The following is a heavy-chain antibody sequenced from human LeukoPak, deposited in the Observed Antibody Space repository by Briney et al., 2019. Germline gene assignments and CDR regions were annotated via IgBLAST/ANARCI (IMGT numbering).Heavy chain of an antibody. V-gene: IGHV4-59*01. CDR1: GGSITSYY. CDR2: IYYTGST. J-gene: IGHJ3*02. D-gene: IGHD4-11*01. Sequence: PSETLSLTCSVSGGSITSYYWSWIRQPPGKGLEWIGYIYYTGSTNYNPSLESRVTISIDTSKKQLSLKLRSVTAADTAVYYCARDRRESSKPNDAFAIWGQGTMVTVSS. CDR3: ARDRRESSKPNDAFAI.